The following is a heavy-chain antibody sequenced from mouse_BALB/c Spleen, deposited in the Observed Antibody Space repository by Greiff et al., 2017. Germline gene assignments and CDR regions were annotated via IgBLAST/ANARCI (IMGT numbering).Heavy chain of an antibody. CDR3: ARREITTGPYFDY. V-gene: IGHV1-69*02. Sequence: QVQLQQPGAELVKPGAPVKLSCKASGYTFTSYWMNWVKQRPGRGLEWIGRIDPSDSETHYNQKFKDKATLTVDKSSSTAYIQLSSLTSEDSAVYYCARREITTGPYFDYWGQGTTLTVSS. CDR2: IDPSDSET. CDR1: GYTFTSYW. D-gene: IGHD2-4*01. J-gene: IGHJ2*01.